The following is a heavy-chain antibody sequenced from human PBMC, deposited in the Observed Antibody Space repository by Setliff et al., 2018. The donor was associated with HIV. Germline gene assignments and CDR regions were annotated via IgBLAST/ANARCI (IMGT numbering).Heavy chain of an antibody. CDR2: ISYDGSKK. Sequence: PGGSLRLSCAASGFIFSSYAMDWVRQAPGKGLEWVAVISYDGSKKYYADSVKGRFTISRDNSKNTLYLQMNSLRAEDTALYFCAKDKNKALSSGSPFQHWGQGTLVTVSS. D-gene: IGHD3-22*01. CDR1: GFIFSSYA. J-gene: IGHJ1*01. V-gene: IGHV3-30*04. CDR3: AKDKNKALSSGSPFQH.